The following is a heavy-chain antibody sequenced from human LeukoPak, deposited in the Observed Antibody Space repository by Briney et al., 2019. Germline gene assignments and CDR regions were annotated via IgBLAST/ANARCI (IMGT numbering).Heavy chain of an antibody. J-gene: IGHJ4*02. CDR1: GFTFRDFS. Sequence: GGSLRLSCAASGFTFRDFSMHWVRQAPGKGLEWVSLITGDGSATHYADSVKGRFTISRDNSKNSLYLQMNSLRDEDTAVYYCTRDPDALDYWGQGTLVTVSS. CDR2: ITGDGSAT. V-gene: IGHV3-43*02. CDR3: TRDPDALDY.